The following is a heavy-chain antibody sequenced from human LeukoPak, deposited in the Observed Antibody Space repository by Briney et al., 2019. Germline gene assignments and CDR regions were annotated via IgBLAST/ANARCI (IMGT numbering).Heavy chain of an antibody. CDR3: ARDRTTVGWFDP. D-gene: IGHD1-26*01. V-gene: IGHV4-59*01. Sequence: SETLSLICSVSGASISSYFWSWIRQPPGKGLEWIAYIHYSGSTNYNPSLKSRVTISVDTSKNQFSLKLSSVTAADTAVYYCARDRTTVGWFDPWGQGTLVTVSS. J-gene: IGHJ5*02. CDR2: IHYSGST. CDR1: GASISSYF.